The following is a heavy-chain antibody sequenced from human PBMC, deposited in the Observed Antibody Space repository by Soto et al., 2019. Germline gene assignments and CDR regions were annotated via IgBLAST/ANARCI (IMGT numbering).Heavy chain of an antibody. J-gene: IGHJ4*02. D-gene: IGHD3-22*01. V-gene: IGHV3-23*01. CDR1: GFTFSSYA. CDR3: AKVALTTLHYYDSSGYSIDY. Sequence: GGSLRLSFAASGFTFSSYAMSWVRQAPGKGLEWVSAISGSGGSTYYADSVKGRFTISRDNSKNTLYLQMNSLRAEDTAVYYCAKVALTTLHYYDSSGYSIDYWGQGTLVTVSS. CDR2: ISGSGGST.